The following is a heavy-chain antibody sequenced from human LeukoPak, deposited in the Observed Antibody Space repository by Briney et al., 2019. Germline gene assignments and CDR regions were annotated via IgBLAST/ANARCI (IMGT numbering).Heavy chain of an antibody. J-gene: IGHJ4*02. CDR2: IYPSGST. CDR1: GVSISSYY. V-gene: IGHV4-4*07. D-gene: IGHD1-26*01. Sequence: KPSETLSLTCTVSGVSISSYYWTWLRQPAGKGLEWIGRIYPSGSTNYNPSVKSRVTMSVDTSKNQFSLKLSSVTAADTAVYYCARENSGSYREFDYWGKGTLGTVSS. CDR3: ARENSGSYREFDY.